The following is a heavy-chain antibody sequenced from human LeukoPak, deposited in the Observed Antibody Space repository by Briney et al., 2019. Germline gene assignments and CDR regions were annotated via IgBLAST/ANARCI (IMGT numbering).Heavy chain of an antibody. V-gene: IGHV5-51*01. J-gene: IGHJ5*02. Sequence: GESLKISCQIFGYSFTNYWIAWVRQMPGKGLEWMGIFYPGDSDTRYSPSFQGQVTISADKSTNTAYLQWNSLKSSDTAMYYCGRLIAPGLLHGTGRGWFGPWGQGTPVTVSS. CDR2: FYPGDSDT. CDR3: GRLIAPGLLHGTGRGWFGP. D-gene: IGHD2-21*01. CDR1: GYSFTNYW.